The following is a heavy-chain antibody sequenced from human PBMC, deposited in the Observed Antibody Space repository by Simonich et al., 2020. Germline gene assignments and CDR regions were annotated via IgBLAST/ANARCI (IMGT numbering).Heavy chain of an antibody. Sequence: QVQLVQSGAEVKKPGASVKVSCKASGYTFTGYYMHWVRQAPGQGLEGMRWINPDRGGTNDARKYQGRVTMTRDTSISTAYMERSRLRSDDTAVYYCARWPSIPASYGSGSYFDYWGQGTLVTVSS. CDR1: GYTFTGYY. D-gene: IGHD3-10*01. V-gene: IGHV1-2*02. CDR2: INPDRGGT. J-gene: IGHJ4*02. CDR3: ARWPSIPASYGSGSYFDY.